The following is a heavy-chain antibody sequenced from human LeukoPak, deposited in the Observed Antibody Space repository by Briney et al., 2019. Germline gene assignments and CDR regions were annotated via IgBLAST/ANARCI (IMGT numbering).Heavy chain of an antibody. Sequence: GGSLRLFCAASGFPLSIYSMNGVREAPGKALEGFSSISSSSSYIYYAASVKGRFTISRVNAKNSLYLQMNSLRAEDTAVYYCARGIRGTSRYYYFDYWGQGTLVTVSS. D-gene: IGHD1-7*01. J-gene: IGHJ4*02. CDR2: ISSSSSYI. CDR3: ARGIRGTSRYYYFDY. CDR1: GFPLSIYS. V-gene: IGHV3-21*01.